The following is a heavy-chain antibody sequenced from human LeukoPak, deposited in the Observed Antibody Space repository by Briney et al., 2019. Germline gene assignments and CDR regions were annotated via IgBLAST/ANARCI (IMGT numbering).Heavy chain of an antibody. CDR2: ISAYNGNT. CDR3: ARVGPGFPAVAGSDY. V-gene: IGHV1-18*01. CDR1: GYTFTNYG. Sequence: GASVKVSCKASGYTFTNYGISWVRQAPGQGLEWMGWISAYNGNTNYAQKLQGRVTMTTDTSTSTAYMELRSLRSDDTAVYYCARVGPGFPAVAGSDYWGQGTLVTVSS. D-gene: IGHD6-19*01. J-gene: IGHJ4*02.